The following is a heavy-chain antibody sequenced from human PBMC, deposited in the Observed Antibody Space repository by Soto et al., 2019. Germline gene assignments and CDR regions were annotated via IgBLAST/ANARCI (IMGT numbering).Heavy chain of an antibody. V-gene: IGHV4-31*02. D-gene: IGHD1-26*01. CDR2: IFNSGTT. J-gene: IGHJ4*02. Sequence: QVQLQESGPGLVKPSQTLSLTCSVSGASTVSHYHCTWIRQPPGKGLEWMGYIFNSGTTFYNPSLTSRLSISMDTSGNQFSLELRSVTAADTAVYYCALALGPTTGLDYWGQGTLVTVSS. CDR1: GASTVSHYH. CDR3: ALALGPTTGLDY.